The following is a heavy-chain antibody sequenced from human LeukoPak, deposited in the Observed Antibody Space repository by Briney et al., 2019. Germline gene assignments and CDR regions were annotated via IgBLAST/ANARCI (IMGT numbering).Heavy chain of an antibody. V-gene: IGHV3-11*04. CDR2: ISSSGDTI. CDR3: ARDTTRPINYFDTSGYYSVFDY. J-gene: IGHJ4*02. D-gene: IGHD3-22*01. Sequence: GGSLRLSCAASGFTFSDYYMSWIRQAPGKGLEWVSYISSSGDTIYYADSVKVRFTISRDNAKNSLYLQVSSLRAEDTAVYYCARDTTRPINYFDTSGYYSVFDYWGQGTLVTVSS. CDR1: GFTFSDYY.